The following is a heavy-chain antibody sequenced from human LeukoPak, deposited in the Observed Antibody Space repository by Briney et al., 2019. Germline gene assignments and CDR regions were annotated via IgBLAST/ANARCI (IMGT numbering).Heavy chain of an antibody. CDR1: GFSFSTYG. D-gene: IGHD7-27*01. CDR3: ARDLAWGAFDY. J-gene: IGHJ4*02. CDR2: VSSSGETT. Sequence: GGSLRLSCAGSGFSFSTYGMTWVRQAPGKGLEWVSSVSSSGETTYYADSVKGRFTISRDDSRNTLSLQMNSLRVEDMAVYYCARDLAWGAFDYWGQGILVAVSS. V-gene: IGHV3-23*01.